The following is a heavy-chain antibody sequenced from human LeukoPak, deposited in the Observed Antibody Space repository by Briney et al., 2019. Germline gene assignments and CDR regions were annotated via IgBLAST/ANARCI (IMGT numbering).Heavy chain of an antibody. D-gene: IGHD1-1*01. CDR3: ARSGNWPPLRWYFDL. V-gene: IGHV3-53*01. CDR1: GFTITTNY. CDR2: IYGDDET. J-gene: IGHJ2*01. Sequence: SGGSLRLSCAASGFTITTNYMSWVRQAPGRGPEWVAVIYGDDETNYSDSVKGRFTISRDNSKNTFYLQMNSLRAEDTAVYYCARSGNWPPLRWYFDLWGRGTLVTVSS.